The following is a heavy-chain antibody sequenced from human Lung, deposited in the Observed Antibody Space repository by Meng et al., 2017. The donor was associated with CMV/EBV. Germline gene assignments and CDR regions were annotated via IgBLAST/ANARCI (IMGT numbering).Heavy chain of an antibody. CDR3: AKDFCSSTSCYRSYYYYYGRAV. Sequence: GESXKISCAASGFTFSSYGMHWVRQAPGKGLEWVAFIRYDGSNKYYADSVKGRFTISRDNSKNTLYLQMNSLRAEDTAVYYCAKDFCSSTSCYRSYYYYYGRAVWXPGNXV. CDR1: GFTFSSYG. J-gene: IGHJ6*02. D-gene: IGHD2-2*01. CDR2: IRYDGSNK. V-gene: IGHV3-30*02.